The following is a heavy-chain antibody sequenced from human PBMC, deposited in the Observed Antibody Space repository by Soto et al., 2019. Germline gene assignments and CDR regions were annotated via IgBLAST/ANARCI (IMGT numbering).Heavy chain of an antibody. CDR3: AREPRTSIFGVVATYGMDV. Sequence: QVHLVQSGAEVKKPGSSVKVSCKASGGTSNNYVINWARQAPGQGLEWMGGIIPFRGTTNYAQKFQGRVTITADESTSTAYMELSSLRSEDTAVYYCAREPRTSIFGVVATYGMDVWGQGTTVTVSS. J-gene: IGHJ6*02. V-gene: IGHV1-69*01. CDR2: IIPFRGTT. CDR1: GGTSNNYV. D-gene: IGHD3-3*01.